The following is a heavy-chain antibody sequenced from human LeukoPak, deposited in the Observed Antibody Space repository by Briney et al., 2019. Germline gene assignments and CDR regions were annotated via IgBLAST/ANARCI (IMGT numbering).Heavy chain of an antibody. CDR3: ARSIRYYYDSSGSAYFDL. D-gene: IGHD3-22*01. Sequence: PSQTLSLTCTVSGGSISSGGYYWSWIRQHPGKGLEWIGYIYYNGSTYYNPSLKSRVTISVDTSKNQFSLKLSSVTAADTAVYYCARSIRYYYDSSGSAYFDLWGRGTLVTVSS. CDR1: GGSISSGGYY. V-gene: IGHV4-31*03. J-gene: IGHJ2*01. CDR2: IYYNGST.